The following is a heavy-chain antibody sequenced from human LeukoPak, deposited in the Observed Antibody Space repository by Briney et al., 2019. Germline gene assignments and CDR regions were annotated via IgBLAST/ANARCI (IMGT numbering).Heavy chain of an antibody. J-gene: IGHJ4*02. CDR3: ARLGAELGDYYDSSGYYWFDY. CDR1: GGSISSSSYY. Sequence: PSETLSLTCTVPGGSISSSSYYWGWIRQPPGKGLEWIGSIYYSGSTYYNPSLKSRVTISVDTSKNRFSLKLSSVTAADTAVYYCARLGAELGDYYDSSGYYWFDYWGQGTLVTVSS. D-gene: IGHD3-22*01. V-gene: IGHV4-39*01. CDR2: IYYSGST.